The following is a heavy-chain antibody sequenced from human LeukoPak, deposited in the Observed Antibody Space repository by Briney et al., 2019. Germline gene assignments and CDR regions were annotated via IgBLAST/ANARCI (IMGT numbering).Heavy chain of an antibody. J-gene: IGHJ4*02. D-gene: IGHD3-10*01. CDR1: GGTFSGYA. CDR3: AREDRGVDGGFDY. V-gene: IGHV1-69*05. Sequence: SVKVSCKASGGTFSGYAISWVRQAPGQGLEWMGGIIPIFGTANYAQKFQGRVTITTDESTSTAYMELSSLRSEDTAVYYCAREDRGVDGGFDYWGQGTLVTVSS. CDR2: IIPIFGTA.